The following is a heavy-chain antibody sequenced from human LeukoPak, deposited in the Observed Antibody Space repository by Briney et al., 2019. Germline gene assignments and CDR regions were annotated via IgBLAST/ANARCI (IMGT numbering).Heavy chain of an antibody. Sequence: SETLSLTCTVPGDSIISYYWSWIRQPPGKGLEWIGYMHNGVHTNYNPSLKSRVTISGDTSKNQLSLKLTSVTAADTAVYYCAATIKRDYGDTYLDYWGQGILVTVPS. V-gene: IGHV4-59*12. CDR3: AATIKRDYGDTYLDY. D-gene: IGHD4/OR15-4a*01. J-gene: IGHJ4*02. CDR2: MHNGVHT. CDR1: GDSIISYY.